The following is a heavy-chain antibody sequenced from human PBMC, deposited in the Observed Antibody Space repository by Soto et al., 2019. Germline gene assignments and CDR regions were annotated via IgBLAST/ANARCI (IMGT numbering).Heavy chain of an antibody. Sequence: GASVKVSCKASGYTFTSYAMHWVRQAPGQRLEWMGWINAGNGNTKYSQKFQGRVTITRDTSASTAYMELSSLRSEDTAVYYCARDREVWDSSFYYYYGMDVWGQGTTVTVSS. CDR3: ARDREVWDSSFYYYYGMDV. CDR1: GYTFTSYA. J-gene: IGHJ6*02. CDR2: INAGNGNT. V-gene: IGHV1-3*01. D-gene: IGHD1-26*01.